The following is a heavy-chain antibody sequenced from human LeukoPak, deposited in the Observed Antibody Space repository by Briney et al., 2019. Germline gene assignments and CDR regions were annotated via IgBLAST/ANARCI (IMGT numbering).Heavy chain of an antibody. CDR1: GFTFSSYE. Sequence: GGSLRLSCAASGFTFSSYEMNWVRQAPGKGLEWVSYISSSGSTIYYADSVKGRFTISRDNAKNSLYLQMNSLRAEDTAVYYCARDSSGYFHWFDPWGQGTLVTVSS. J-gene: IGHJ5*02. CDR2: ISSSGSTI. CDR3: ARDSSGYFHWFDP. D-gene: IGHD3-22*01. V-gene: IGHV3-48*03.